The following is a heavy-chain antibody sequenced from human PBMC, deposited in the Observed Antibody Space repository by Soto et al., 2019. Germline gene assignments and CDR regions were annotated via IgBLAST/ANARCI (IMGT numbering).Heavy chain of an antibody. J-gene: IGHJ4*02. D-gene: IGHD2-15*01. V-gene: IGHV3-21*01. CDR2: MSRSSRYI. CDR3: ARDGGVAATLANYFDY. Sequence: GGSLRLSCAASGFTFNSYSMNWVRQAPGKGLEWVSSMSRSSRYIYYADSVKGRFTISRDDARNSVYLQMNSLRAEDTAVYYCARDGGVAATLANYFDYWGQGTLVTVSS. CDR1: GFTFNSYS.